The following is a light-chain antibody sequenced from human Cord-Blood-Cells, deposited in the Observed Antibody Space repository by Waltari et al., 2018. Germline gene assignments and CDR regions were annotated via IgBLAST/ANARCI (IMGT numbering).Light chain of an antibody. V-gene: IGLV2-11*01. Sequence: QSALPQPRPVSGSPGQSVTIPCTGPSSDVGGYNYVSVYQQHPGKAPKLMIYDVSKRPSGVPDRFSGSKSGNTASLTISGLQAEDEADYYCCSYAGSYRDVFGTGTKVTVL. CDR2: DVS. J-gene: IGLJ1*01. CDR1: SSDVGGYNY. CDR3: CSYAGSYRDV.